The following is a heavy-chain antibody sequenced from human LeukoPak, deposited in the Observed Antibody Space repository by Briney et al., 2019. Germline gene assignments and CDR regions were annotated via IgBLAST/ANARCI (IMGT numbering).Heavy chain of an antibody. CDR1: GGSISPYY. V-gene: IGHV4-59*01. Sequence: SETLSLTCTVSGGSISPYYWSWIRQPPGKGLEWIGYVYYSGSTNFNPSLKSRVTISVDTSKSQFSLKLTSVTAADTAVYYCARGGGSGRGNWFDPWGQGSLVIVSS. D-gene: IGHD3-10*01. J-gene: IGHJ5*02. CDR3: ARGGGSGRGNWFDP. CDR2: VYYSGST.